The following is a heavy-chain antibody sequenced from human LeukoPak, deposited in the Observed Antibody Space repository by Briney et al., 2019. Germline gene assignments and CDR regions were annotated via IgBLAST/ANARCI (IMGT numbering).Heavy chain of an antibody. CDR1: GGSISSGGYS. Sequence: PSETLSLTCAVSGGSISSGGYSWSWIRQPPGKGLEWIGYIYHRGSTYYNPSLKSRVTISVDRSKNQFSLKLSSVTAADTAVYYCASGAYCGGDCYSLDYWGQGTLVTVSS. CDR3: ASGAYCGGDCYSLDY. CDR2: IYHRGST. D-gene: IGHD2-21*02. J-gene: IGHJ4*02. V-gene: IGHV4-30-2*01.